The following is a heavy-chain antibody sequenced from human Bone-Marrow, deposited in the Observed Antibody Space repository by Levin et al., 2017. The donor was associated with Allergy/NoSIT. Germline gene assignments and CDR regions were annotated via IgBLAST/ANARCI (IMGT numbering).Heavy chain of an antibody. V-gene: IGHV4-4*02. D-gene: IGHD3-22*01. CDR2: IYHSGST. J-gene: IGHJ4*02. CDR1: GGSVTMSKW. CDR3: ASSVYYSLDY. Sequence: TLSLTCAVSGGSVTMSKWWSWVRQPPGKGLEWIGEIYHSGSTNYNPSLESRVTISVDKSKNQFSLKLSSVTAADTALYYCASSVYYSLDYWGQGTLVTVSS.